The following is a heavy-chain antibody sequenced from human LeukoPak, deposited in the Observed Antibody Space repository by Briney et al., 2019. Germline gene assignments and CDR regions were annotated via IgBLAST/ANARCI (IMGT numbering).Heavy chain of an antibody. CDR1: GFTFSSYG. Sequence: GGSLRLSRAASGFTFSSYGMHWVRQAPGKGLEWVAVISYDGSNKYYADSVKGRFTISRDNSKNTLYLQMNSLRAEDTAVYYCAKDPTDAFDIWGQGTMVTVSS. V-gene: IGHV3-30*18. CDR2: ISYDGSNK. J-gene: IGHJ3*02. CDR3: AKDPTDAFDI.